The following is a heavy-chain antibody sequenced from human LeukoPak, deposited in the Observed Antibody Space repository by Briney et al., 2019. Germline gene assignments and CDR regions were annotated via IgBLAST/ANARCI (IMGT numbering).Heavy chain of an antibody. CDR1: GYTFTGYY. Sequence: ASVKVSCKASGYTFTGYYMHWVRQAPGQGLEWMGWINPNSGGTNYAQKFQGRVTMIRDTSISTAYMELSRLRSDDTAVYYCARVGGNYGSGSYLPFDYWGQGTLVTVSS. CDR2: INPNSGGT. CDR3: ARVGGNYGSGSYLPFDY. V-gene: IGHV1-2*02. J-gene: IGHJ4*02. D-gene: IGHD3-10*01.